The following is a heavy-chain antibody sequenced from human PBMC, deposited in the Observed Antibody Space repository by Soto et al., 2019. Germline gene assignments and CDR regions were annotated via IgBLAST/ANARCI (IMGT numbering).Heavy chain of an antibody. CDR1: GFTFSTYA. CDR3: AHPRGYGVFDAYDI. V-gene: IGHV3-23*01. D-gene: IGHD4-17*01. Sequence: GGSLRLSCAASGFTFSTYAMSWVRQAPGKGLEWVSAISRDGFDIYYADSVKVRFTISRDNSKHMLFLQMNSLRTEDTAVYYCAHPRGYGVFDAYDIWGQGAMVTVSS. CDR2: ISRDGFDI. J-gene: IGHJ3*02.